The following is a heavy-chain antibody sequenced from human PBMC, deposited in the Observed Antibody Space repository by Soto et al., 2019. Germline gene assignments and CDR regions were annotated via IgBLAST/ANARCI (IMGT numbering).Heavy chain of an antibody. CDR2: IYYSGST. Sequence: SETLSLTCTVSGGSISSSSYYWGWIRQPPGKGLEWIGNIYYSGSTYYNPSLKSRVIISVDRSKNQFSLKVSSVTAADTAVYYCAREPYGDYVGYFAPWRQGTLVTVSS. J-gene: IGHJ5*02. V-gene: IGHV4-39*07. CDR3: AREPYGDYVGYFAP. D-gene: IGHD4-17*01. CDR1: GGSISSSSYY.